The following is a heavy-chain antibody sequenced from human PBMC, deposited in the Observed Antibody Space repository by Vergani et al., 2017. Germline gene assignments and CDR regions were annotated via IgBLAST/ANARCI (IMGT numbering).Heavy chain of an antibody. V-gene: IGHV3-30*18. CDR2: ISHDGNKK. J-gene: IGHJ6*03. CDR3: AKDPRLKEDYYYYYMDV. Sequence: VQLLESGGGLVQPGGSLRLSCAASGFTFSNYGLRWVRQAPGQGLEWVAVISHDGNKKYYVDSVKGRFTISRDNSKNTLYLYMNSLRADDTAVYYCAKDPRLKEDYYYYYMDVWGKGTTVTVSS. CDR1: GFTFSNYG.